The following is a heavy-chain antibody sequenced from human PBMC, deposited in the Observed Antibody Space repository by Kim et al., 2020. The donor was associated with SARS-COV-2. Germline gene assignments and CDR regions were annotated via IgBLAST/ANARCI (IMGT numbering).Heavy chain of an antibody. D-gene: IGHD6-19*01. Sequence: SETLSLTCAVYGGSFSGYYWSWIRQPPGKGLEWIGEINHSGSTNYNPSLKSRVTISVDTSKNQFSLKLSSVTAADTAVYYCARAYRIAVAGLFDYWGQGT. CDR2: INHSGST. CDR1: GGSFSGYY. J-gene: IGHJ4*02. V-gene: IGHV4-34*01. CDR3: ARAYRIAVAGLFDY.